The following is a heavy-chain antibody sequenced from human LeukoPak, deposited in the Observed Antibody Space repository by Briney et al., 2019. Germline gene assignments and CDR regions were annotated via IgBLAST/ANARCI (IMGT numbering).Heavy chain of an antibody. CDR1: GGSISSSSYY. J-gene: IGHJ5*02. V-gene: IGHV4-39*01. D-gene: IGHD3-22*01. Sequence: SETLSLTCTVSGGSISSSSYYWGWIRQPPGKGLEWIGSIYYSGSTYYNPSLKSRVTISVDTSKNQFSPKLSSVTAADTAVYYCARQTPYYYDSSGYLNRFDPWGQGTLVTVSS. CDR2: IYYSGST. CDR3: ARQTPYYYDSSGYLNRFDP.